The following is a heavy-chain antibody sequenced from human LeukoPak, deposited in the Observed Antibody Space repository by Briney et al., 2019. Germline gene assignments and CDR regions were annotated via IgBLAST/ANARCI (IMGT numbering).Heavy chain of an antibody. Sequence: ASVKVSCKASGDTFTGYDMHWVRQAPGQGLEWMGWINPNIGGANYAQKFQGRVTMTRDTSTNTAYLELSRLRSDDPAVYYCARDLAVVVPVSAFDIWGERTMDTVSS. V-gene: IGHV1-2*02. CDR3: ARDLAVVVPVSAFDI. CDR1: GDTFTGYD. J-gene: IGHJ3*02. CDR2: INPNIGGA. D-gene: IGHD2-21*02.